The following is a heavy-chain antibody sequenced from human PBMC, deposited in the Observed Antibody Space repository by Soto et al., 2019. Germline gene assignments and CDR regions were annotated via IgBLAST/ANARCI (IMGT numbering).Heavy chain of an antibody. CDR3: TADPGEYQMHT. CDR1: GGSISSGNFY. J-gene: IGHJ4*02. V-gene: IGHV4-31*02. Sequence: TSETLSLTCSVSGGSISSGNFYWSWIRQHPEKGLEWIGYIYNSGTTYYNPSLKRRVTISVDTSKNQFSLKLNSVTAADMAIYYCTADPGEYQMHTWGQGTQVTVS. CDR2: IYNSGTT. D-gene: IGHD3-10*01.